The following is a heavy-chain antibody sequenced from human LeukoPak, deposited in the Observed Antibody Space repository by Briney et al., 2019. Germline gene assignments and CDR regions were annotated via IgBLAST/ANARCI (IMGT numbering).Heavy chain of an antibody. Sequence: GASVKVSCKASGYTFTGYYMHWVRQAPGQGLEWMGWINPNSGGTNYAQKFQGRVTMTRDTSISTAYMELSSLRSADTAVYYCARVEEGYGSGRRGNFYYYYMDVWGKGTTVTISS. D-gene: IGHD3-10*01. J-gene: IGHJ6*03. V-gene: IGHV1-2*02. CDR1: GYTFTGYY. CDR2: INPNSGGT. CDR3: ARVEEGYGSGRRGNFYYYYMDV.